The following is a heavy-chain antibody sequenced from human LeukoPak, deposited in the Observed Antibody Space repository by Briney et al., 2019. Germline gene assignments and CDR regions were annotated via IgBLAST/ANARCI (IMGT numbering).Heavy chain of an antibody. CDR1: GFTISNYA. CDR2: ISRGGST. Sequence: GGSLRLSCAASGFTISNYAMSWVRQAPGKGLEWVSGISRGGSTYYADSVKGRFTISRDNANSSLYLQMNSLRAEDTAVYYCARGLVGATTTGLDYWGQGTLVTVSS. V-gene: IGHV3-53*01. D-gene: IGHD1-26*01. J-gene: IGHJ4*02. CDR3: ARGLVGATTTGLDY.